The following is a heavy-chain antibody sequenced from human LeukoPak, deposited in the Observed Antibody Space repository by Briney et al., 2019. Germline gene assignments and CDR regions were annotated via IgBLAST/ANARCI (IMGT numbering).Heavy chain of an antibody. D-gene: IGHD4-17*01. CDR1: GFTFSNCA. J-gene: IGHJ4*02. CDR2: LSGNGGST. CDR3: AKSRRLYGDFIDY. V-gene: IGHV3-23*01. Sequence: AGGSLRLSCTASGFTFSNCAMSWVRQAPGRGLEWVSTLSGNGGSTYYADSVEGRFTISRDNSKNTLYLQMNSLKGEDTAVYYCAKSRRLYGDFIDYWGQGTLVTVSS.